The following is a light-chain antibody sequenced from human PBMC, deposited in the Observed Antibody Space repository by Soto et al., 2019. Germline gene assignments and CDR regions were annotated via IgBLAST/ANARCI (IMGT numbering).Light chain of an antibody. CDR3: MQALQSLS. CDR2: FGS. Sequence: EIVMTQSPLTLPVTPGEPASISCRSSQSLLYNNTYNNLDWYVQKPGPSPQLLIYFGSNRAPGVPERFSGSGSGPDCTPKINSVEAEDVGTYYGMQALQSLSFGRGTGLEIQ. CDR1: QSLLYNNTYNN. V-gene: IGKV2-28*01. J-gene: IGKJ5*01.